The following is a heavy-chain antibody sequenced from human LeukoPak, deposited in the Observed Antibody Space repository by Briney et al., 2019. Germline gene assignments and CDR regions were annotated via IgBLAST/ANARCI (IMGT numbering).Heavy chain of an antibody. CDR1: GFTFTTYW. Sequence: SGGSLRLSCAASGFTFTTYWITWVRQAPGKGLEWVANIKQDGSEKYYVDSVKGRFTISRDNAKNSLYLQMNSLRAEDTAVYYCARDLTYYYDSSGYYYWGQGTLVTVSS. V-gene: IGHV3-7*01. D-gene: IGHD3-22*01. CDR3: ARDLTYYYDSSGYYY. J-gene: IGHJ4*02. CDR2: IKQDGSEK.